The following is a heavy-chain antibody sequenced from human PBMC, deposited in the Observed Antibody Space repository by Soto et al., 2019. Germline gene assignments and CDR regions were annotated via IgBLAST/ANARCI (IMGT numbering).Heavy chain of an antibody. D-gene: IGHD6-19*01. CDR1: GGPFSSYA. Sequence: SVKVSCKASGGPFSSYAISWVRQAPGQGLEWMGGIIPIFGTANYAQKFQGRVTITADESTSTAYMELSSLRSEDTAVYYCARGGYSIGGFLSYFDYWGQGTMVTVSS. CDR2: IIPIFGTA. CDR3: ARGGYSIGGFLSYFDY. J-gene: IGHJ4*02. V-gene: IGHV1-69*13.